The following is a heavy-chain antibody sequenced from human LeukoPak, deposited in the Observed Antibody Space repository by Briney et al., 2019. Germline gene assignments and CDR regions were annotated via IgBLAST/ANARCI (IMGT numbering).Heavy chain of an antibody. Sequence: GASVKVSCKASGYTFTGYYMHWVRQAPGQGLEWMGLINPNSGGTNYAQKFQGRVTMTRDTSISTAYMELSRLRSDDTAVYYCARVSLHYYDSSGYYPFDYWGQGTLVTVSS. J-gene: IGHJ4*02. V-gene: IGHV1-2*02. CDR2: INPNSGGT. D-gene: IGHD3-22*01. CDR3: ARVSLHYYDSSGYYPFDY. CDR1: GYTFTGYY.